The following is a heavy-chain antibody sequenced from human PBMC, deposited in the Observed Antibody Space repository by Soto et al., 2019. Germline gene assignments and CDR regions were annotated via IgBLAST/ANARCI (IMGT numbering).Heavy chain of an antibody. V-gene: IGHV3-15*01. CDR1: GFTFANAW. J-gene: IGHJ4*02. Sequence: EMQLVESGGGLVKPGGSLRLSCAASGFTFANAWMSWVRQAPGKGLEWVGRVRSKADGGTTDYAAPVKGRFTISRDDSENTLYLQMNSLKMDDTAVYYCRRDWDYPVLWGQGTLVTVSS. CDR3: RRDWDYPVL. D-gene: IGHD1-7*01. CDR2: VRSKADGGTT.